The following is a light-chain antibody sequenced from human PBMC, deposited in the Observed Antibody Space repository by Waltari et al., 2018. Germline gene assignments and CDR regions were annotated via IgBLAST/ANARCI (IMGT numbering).Light chain of an antibody. Sequence: DIQMTQSPSTLSASVGDRVTVTCRASQSISSWLAWYQQKPVKAPKLLIFDASTLESGVPSRFSGSGSGTEFTLTISSLQPDDFAIYYCQQYHGYSTFGQGTKVEIK. V-gene: IGKV1-5*01. J-gene: IGKJ1*01. CDR1: QSISSW. CDR3: QQYHGYST. CDR2: DAS.